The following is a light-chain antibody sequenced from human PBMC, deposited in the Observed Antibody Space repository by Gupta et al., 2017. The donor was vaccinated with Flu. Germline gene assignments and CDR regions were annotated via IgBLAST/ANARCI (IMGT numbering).Light chain of an antibody. CDR3: QQYGSTPRT. J-gene: IGKJ1*01. CDR1: QSVSSSY. V-gene: IGKV3-20*01. Sequence: DIVLTQSPGTLSVSPGERATLSCRASQSVSSSYLDWYQQKPGQAPRLLIYGASIRATGIPDRFSGRGAGTDFTLTISILHTEDVAVYYCQQYGSTPRTFGQGTNVDMK. CDR2: GAS.